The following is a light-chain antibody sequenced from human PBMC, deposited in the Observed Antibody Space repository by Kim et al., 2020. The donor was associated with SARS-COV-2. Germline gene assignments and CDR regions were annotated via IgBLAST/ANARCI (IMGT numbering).Light chain of an antibody. CDR1: YDY. J-gene: IGLJ3*02. CDR3: YSYAGYYNWV. CDR2: DVN. V-gene: IGLV2-11*01. Sequence: YDYVSWYQHHPGKAPRLLLFDVNKRPSGVPDRFSGSKSGNTASLTISSLQADDEADFYCYSYAGYYNWVFGGGTKVTVL.